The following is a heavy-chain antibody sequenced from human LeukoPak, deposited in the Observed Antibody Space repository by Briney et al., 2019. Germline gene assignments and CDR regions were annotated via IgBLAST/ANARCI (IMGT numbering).Heavy chain of an antibody. CDR2: IYSTGII. CDR3: TSGTLSYYYMDV. CDR1: GGSITNYY. V-gene: IGHV4-4*07. J-gene: IGHJ6*03. Sequence: TTSETLSLTCTVSGGSITNYYWSWIRQSAGKGLEWIGRIYSTGIITYNPSLKSRVTISVDTSKNQFSLKLSSVTAADTAVYYCTSGTLSYYYMDVWGKGTTVTISS. D-gene: IGHD1-14*01.